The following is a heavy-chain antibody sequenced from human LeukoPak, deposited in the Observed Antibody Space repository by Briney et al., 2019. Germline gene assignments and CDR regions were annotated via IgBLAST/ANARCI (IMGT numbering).Heavy chain of an antibody. V-gene: IGHV3-21*01. D-gene: IGHD1-7*01. CDR1: GFTFSSYS. Sequence: PGGSLRLSCAASGFTFSSYSMNWVRQAPGKGLEWVSSISSSSSYIYYADSVKGRFTISRDNAKQSLYLQMNSLRAEDTAVYYCAREVGYNWNSHFDYWGQGTLVTVSS. J-gene: IGHJ4*02. CDR2: ISSSSSYI. CDR3: AREVGYNWNSHFDY.